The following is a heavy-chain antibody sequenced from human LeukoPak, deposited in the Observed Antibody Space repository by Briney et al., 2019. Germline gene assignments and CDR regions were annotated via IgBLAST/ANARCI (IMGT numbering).Heavy chain of an antibody. CDR3: AREAAVAGTYYYGMDV. Sequence: SVKVSCKASGGTFSSYAISWVRQAPGQGLEWMGGIIPIFGTANYAQKFQGRVTITADESTSTAYMELSSLRSEDTAVYYCAREAAVAGTYYYGMDVWGQGTTVIVSS. J-gene: IGHJ6*02. D-gene: IGHD6-19*01. CDR2: IIPIFGTA. CDR1: GGTFSSYA. V-gene: IGHV1-69*13.